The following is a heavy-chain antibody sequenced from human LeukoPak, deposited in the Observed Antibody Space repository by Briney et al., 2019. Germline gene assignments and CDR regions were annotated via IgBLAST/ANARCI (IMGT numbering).Heavy chain of an antibody. J-gene: IGHJ6*03. CDR1: GITFSIYT. V-gene: IGHV3-21*01. CDR2: ISSGSGDI. Sequence: PGGSLRLSCAASGITFSIYTMNWVRQAPGKGLEWVSSISSGSGDIYYADSVKGRFTISRDNAKDSLYLQMNSLRGEDTAFYYCARTNSGSYYYYYYMDVWGKGTTVAVSS. CDR3: ARTNSGSYYYYYYMDV. D-gene: IGHD1-26*01.